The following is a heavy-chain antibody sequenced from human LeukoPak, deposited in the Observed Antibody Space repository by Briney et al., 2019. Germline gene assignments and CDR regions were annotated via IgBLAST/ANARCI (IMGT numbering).Heavy chain of an antibody. CDR3: ATGRGDCSSTSCRWLSPQDDYGMDV. Sequence: SVKVSCKASGATFSSYAISWGREAPGLGLEWMGGILPIFGTAIYAQKFQGRVTITADESTSTAYMELSSMKSEDTAVYYCATGRGDCSSTSCRWLSPQDDYGMDVWGQGTTVTVSS. CDR1: GATFSSYA. CDR2: ILPIFGTA. J-gene: IGHJ6*02. D-gene: IGHD2-2*01. V-gene: IGHV1-69*13.